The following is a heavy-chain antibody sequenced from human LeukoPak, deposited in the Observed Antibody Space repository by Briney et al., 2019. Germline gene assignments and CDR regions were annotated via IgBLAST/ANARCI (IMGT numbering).Heavy chain of an antibody. J-gene: IGHJ4*02. CDR1: GGSISSSSYY. D-gene: IGHD3-9*01. V-gene: IGHV4-39*07. CDR2: IYYSGST. Sequence: SETLSLTCTVSGGSISSSSYYWGWIRQPPGKGLEWIGSIYYSGSTYYNPSLKGRVTISVDTSKNQFSLKLSSVTAADTAVYYCARGIRYFDWLSKPRYYFDYWGQGTLVTVSS. CDR3: ARGIRYFDWLSKPRYYFDY.